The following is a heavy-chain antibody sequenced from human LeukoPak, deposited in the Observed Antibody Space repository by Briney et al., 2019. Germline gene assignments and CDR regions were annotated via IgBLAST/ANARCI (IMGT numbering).Heavy chain of an antibody. J-gene: IGHJ4*02. Sequence: GASVKVSCKASGYTFTDYYIHWVRQAPGQGLEWMGWINPNSGGTNYAQKFQGRVTITRDTSISTVYMDLSSLQSDDTAVYYCARDHNWGPDYWGQGTLVLVSS. CDR1: GYTFTDYY. D-gene: IGHD7-27*01. CDR2: INPNSGGT. CDR3: ARDHNWGPDY. V-gene: IGHV1-2*02.